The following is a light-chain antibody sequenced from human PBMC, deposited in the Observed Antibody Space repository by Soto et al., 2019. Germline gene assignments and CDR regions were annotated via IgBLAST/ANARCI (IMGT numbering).Light chain of an antibody. Sequence: EITVTQSPSSMAASVGDRVTITCLASQSISSYLNWYQQKPGKAPNLLIYAASSFQSGVPSRFSGSGSGTDFTLTISSLQPEDFATYYCQQSYSAPRTFGQGTKVDIK. V-gene: IGKV1-39*01. J-gene: IGKJ1*01. CDR2: AAS. CDR3: QQSYSAPRT. CDR1: QSISSY.